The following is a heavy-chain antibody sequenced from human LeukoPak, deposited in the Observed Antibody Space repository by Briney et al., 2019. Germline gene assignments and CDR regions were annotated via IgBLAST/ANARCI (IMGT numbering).Heavy chain of an antibody. V-gene: IGHV1-69*06. CDR2: IIPIFGTA. J-gene: IGHJ5*02. CDR1: GGTFSSYA. Sequence: ASVKVSCKASGGTFSSYAISWVRQAPGQGLEWMGGIIPIFGTANYAQKFQGRVTITADKSTSTAYMELSSLRSEDTAVYYCARSDDSSGYNWFDPWGQGTLVTVSS. D-gene: IGHD3-22*01. CDR3: ARSDDSSGYNWFDP.